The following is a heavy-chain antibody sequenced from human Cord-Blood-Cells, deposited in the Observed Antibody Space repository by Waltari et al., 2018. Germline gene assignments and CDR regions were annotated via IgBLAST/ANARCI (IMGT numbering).Heavy chain of an antibody. V-gene: IGHV4-38-2*01. J-gene: IGHJ5*02. CDR2: IYHSGST. D-gene: IGHD6-19*01. Sequence: QVQLQESGPGLVKPSETLSLTCAVSGYSIRSGYYWGWIRQPPGKGLEWIGSIYHSGSTYYNPSLKSRVTISVDTSKNQFSLKLSSVTAADTAVYYCARPLTGYSSGWYWFDPWGQGTLVTVSS. CDR3: ARPLTGYSSGWYWFDP. CDR1: GYSIRSGYY.